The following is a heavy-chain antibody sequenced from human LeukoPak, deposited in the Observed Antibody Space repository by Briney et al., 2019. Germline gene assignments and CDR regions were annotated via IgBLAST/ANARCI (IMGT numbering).Heavy chain of an antibody. Sequence: GGSLRLSCTASGFTFGDYAMSWVRQAPGKGLEWVAVISYDGSSKYYGDSVKGRFTISRDNSKSMLYLQMDSLRAEDTAVYYCARDRVRDSSSYYYAFDYWGQGTLVTVSS. CDR2: ISYDGSSK. D-gene: IGHD3-22*01. J-gene: IGHJ4*02. CDR3: ARDRVRDSSSYYYAFDY. CDR1: GFTFGDYA. V-gene: IGHV3-30-3*01.